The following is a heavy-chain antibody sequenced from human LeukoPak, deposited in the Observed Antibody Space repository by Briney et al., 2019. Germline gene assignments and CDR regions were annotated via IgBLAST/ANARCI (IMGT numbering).Heavy chain of an antibody. J-gene: IGHJ6*02. CDR2: IYYSGST. D-gene: IGHD6-13*01. CDR3: ARRQQQLGYYYYGMDV. Sequence: SETLSLTCTVSGGSISSYYWSWIRQPPGKGLEWIGYIYYSGSTNYNPSLKSRVTISVDTSKNQFSLKLSSVTTADTAVYYCARRQQQLGYYYYGMDVWGQGTTVTVSS. CDR1: GGSISSYY. V-gene: IGHV4-59*08.